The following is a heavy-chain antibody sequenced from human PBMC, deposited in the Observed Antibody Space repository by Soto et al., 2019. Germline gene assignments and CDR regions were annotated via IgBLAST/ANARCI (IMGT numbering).Heavy chain of an antibody. Sequence: SVKVSCKASGGTFSSYAISWVRQAPGQGLEWMGGIIPIFGTANYAQKFQGRVTITADESTSTAYMELSSLRSEDTAVYYCARVMYCSSTSCFHMDAWGQGTTVTVSS. CDR3: ARVMYCSSTSCFHMDA. D-gene: IGHD2-2*01. CDR2: IIPIFGTA. J-gene: IGHJ6*02. V-gene: IGHV1-69*13. CDR1: GGTFSSYA.